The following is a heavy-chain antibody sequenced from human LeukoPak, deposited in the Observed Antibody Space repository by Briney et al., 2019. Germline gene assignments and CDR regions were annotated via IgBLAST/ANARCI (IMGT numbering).Heavy chain of an antibody. J-gene: IGHJ4*02. D-gene: IGHD3-3*01. CDR1: VYSFISYG. CDR2: ISGHNGQT. CDR3: ARWGPDFWSDYYPFDY. Sequence: GASVKVCCKASVYSFISYGISWVRQAPGQGLEWMGWISGHNGQTSYAQKLQGRVTMTTETSTSTVYMELRSLRSDDTAVYYCARWGPDFWSDYYPFDYWGQGTLVIVSS. V-gene: IGHV1-18*01.